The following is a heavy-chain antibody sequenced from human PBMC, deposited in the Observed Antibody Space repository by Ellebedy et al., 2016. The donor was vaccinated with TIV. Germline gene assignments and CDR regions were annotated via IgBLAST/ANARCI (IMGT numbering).Heavy chain of an antibody. D-gene: IGHD5-18*01. Sequence: AASVKVSCKASGYTFTSYGISWVRQAPGQGLEWMGWISAYNGNTNYAQKLQGRVTITTDTSTSTAYMELRSLRSDDTAVYYCARNTPMAEYFDYWGQGTLVTVSS. CDR2: ISAYNGNT. J-gene: IGHJ4*02. CDR1: GYTFTSYG. V-gene: IGHV1-18*01. CDR3: ARNTPMAEYFDY.